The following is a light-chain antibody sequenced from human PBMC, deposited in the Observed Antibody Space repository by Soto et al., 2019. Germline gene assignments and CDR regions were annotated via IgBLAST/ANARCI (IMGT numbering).Light chain of an antibody. CDR3: QQYDNLPLT. J-gene: IGKJ4*01. CDR1: QDISNY. CDR2: DAS. V-gene: IGKV1-33*01. Sequence: DIQMTQSPSSLSASVGDRVTITCQASQDISNYLNWYQQKPGKAPKLLIYDASNLETGVTSRFSGSGSGTDFTLTISSLQPEDIATYYCQQYDNLPLTVGGGTKVDIK.